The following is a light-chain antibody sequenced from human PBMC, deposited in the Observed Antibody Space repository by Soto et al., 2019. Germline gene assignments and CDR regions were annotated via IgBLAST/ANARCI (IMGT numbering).Light chain of an antibody. CDR3: QQYNNFWT. V-gene: IGKV3-15*01. J-gene: IGKJ1*01. CDR1: QSLMSN. Sequence: EVVMTQSPDTLSVSPGERVTLSCRASQSLMSNLAWYQQKPGQAPRLLIYGASTRATGIPARFSGSGSGTEFTLTISSLQSEDFAVYYCQQYNNFWTFGQGTKVEIK. CDR2: GAS.